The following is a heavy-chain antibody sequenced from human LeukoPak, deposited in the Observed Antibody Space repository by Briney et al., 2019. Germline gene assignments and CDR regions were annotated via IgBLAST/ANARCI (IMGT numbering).Heavy chain of an antibody. J-gene: IGHJ4*02. CDR1: GGSIGNYY. CDR3: ARRRGSQLYYFDY. Sequence: TSETLSLTCTVSGGSIGNYYWTWIRQPPGKGLEWIGYVYYTGSTNYNPSLKSRVTISLDTSKNQFSLKLSSVTAAGTAVYYCARRRGSQLYYFDYWGQGTLVTVSS. CDR2: VYYTGST. D-gene: IGHD1-26*01. V-gene: IGHV4-59*08.